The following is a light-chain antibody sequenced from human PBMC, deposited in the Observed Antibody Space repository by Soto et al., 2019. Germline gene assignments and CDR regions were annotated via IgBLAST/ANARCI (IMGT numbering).Light chain of an antibody. V-gene: IGLV7-46*01. CDR3: LLSYSGVAV. CDR1: TGTVTSGHY. Sequence: QAVVTQEPSLTVSPGGTVTLTCGSNTGTVTSGHYAYWLQQRPGQAPRTLIYDTSDEHSWTPARFSGSLLGGKAALTLSGAQPADEADCYCLLSYSGVAVFGGGTKLTVL. J-gene: IGLJ2*01. CDR2: DTS.